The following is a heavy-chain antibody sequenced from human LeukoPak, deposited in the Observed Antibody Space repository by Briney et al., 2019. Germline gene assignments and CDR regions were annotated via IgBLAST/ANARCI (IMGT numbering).Heavy chain of an antibody. CDR3: ARQWRRTGTTGKGAFDI. V-gene: IGHV5-51*01. CDR1: GYSLTSYW. D-gene: IGHD1-1*01. J-gene: IGHJ3*02. Sequence: GESLKISCKGSGYSLTSYWIGWVRQMPGKGLEWMGIIYPGDSDTRYSPSFQGQVTISADRSISTAYLQWSSLKASDTAMYYCARQWRRTGTTGKGAFDIWGQGTMVTVSS. CDR2: IYPGDSDT.